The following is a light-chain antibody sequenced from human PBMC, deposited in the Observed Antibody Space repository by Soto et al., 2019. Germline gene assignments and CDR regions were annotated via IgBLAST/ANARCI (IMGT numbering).Light chain of an antibody. V-gene: IGKV1-33*01. CDR3: QQYDNLIT. CDR2: DES. J-gene: IGKJ5*01. CDR1: PSISSR. Sequence: IQMTQSHSTLSASVGDRVTITCRASPSISSRLAWYQQKPGKAPKLLIYDESNLETGVPSRFSGSGGGTDFTFTISSLQPEDIATYYCQQYDNLITFGQGTRLEIK.